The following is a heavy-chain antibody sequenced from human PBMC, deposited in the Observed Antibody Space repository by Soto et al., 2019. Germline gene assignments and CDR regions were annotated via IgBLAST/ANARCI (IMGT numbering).Heavy chain of an antibody. J-gene: IGHJ6*02. CDR2: IIPIFGTA. CDR3: ARGGGYYGSGNYPYGMDV. Sequence: QVQLVQSGAEVKKPGSSVKVSCKASGGTFSSYAISWVRQAPGQGLEWMGGIIPIFGTANYAQKFQGRVTITADESTSTAYMELSSLRSEDTAVYYCARGGGYYGSGNYPYGMDVWGQGTTVTVSS. V-gene: IGHV1-69*12. D-gene: IGHD3-10*01. CDR1: GGTFSSYA.